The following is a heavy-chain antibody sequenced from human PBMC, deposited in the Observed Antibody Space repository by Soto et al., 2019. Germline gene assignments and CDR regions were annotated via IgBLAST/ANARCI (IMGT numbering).Heavy chain of an antibody. CDR3: ATAGPSYYHYGMDV. V-gene: IGHV5-10-1*01. CDR2: IDPSDSYT. J-gene: IGHJ6*02. CDR1: GYSFTSYW. Sequence: GESLKISCKGSGYSFTSYWLSRVRQMPGKGLEWMGRIDPSDSYTNYGPSFQGHVTISADKSIRTAYLQWSSLKASDTAMYYCATAGPSYYHYGMDVWGQGTTVTVSS.